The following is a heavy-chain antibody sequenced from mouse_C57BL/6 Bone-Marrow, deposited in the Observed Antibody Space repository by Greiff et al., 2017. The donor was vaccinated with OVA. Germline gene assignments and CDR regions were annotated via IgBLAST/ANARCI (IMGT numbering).Heavy chain of an antibody. CDR3: YDYFDY. CDR1: GYSFTGYF. D-gene: IGHD1-1*01. CDR2: INPYNGDT. V-gene: IGHV1-20*01. Sequence: EVKLQESGPELVKPGDSVKISCKASGYSFTGYFMNWVMQSHGKSLEWIGRINPYNGDTFYNQKFKGKATLTVDKSSSTAHMELRSLTSEDSAVSRYYDYFDYWGQGTTLTVSS. J-gene: IGHJ2*01.